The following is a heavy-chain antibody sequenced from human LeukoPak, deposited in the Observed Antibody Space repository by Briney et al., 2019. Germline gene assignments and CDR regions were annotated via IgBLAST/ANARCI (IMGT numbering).Heavy chain of an antibody. CDR2: IYTSGST. D-gene: IGHD6-19*01. J-gene: IGHJ4*02. CDR3: ARSPQALRRERPGIPVAGPPDY. CDR1: GGSISSGSYY. Sequence: SETLSLTCTVSGGSISSGSYYWSWIRQPAGKGLEWIGRIYTSGSTNYNPSLKSRVTISVDTSKNQFSLNLSSLTAADTAVYYCARSPQALRRERPGIPVAGPPDYWGQGTLVTVSS. V-gene: IGHV4-61*02.